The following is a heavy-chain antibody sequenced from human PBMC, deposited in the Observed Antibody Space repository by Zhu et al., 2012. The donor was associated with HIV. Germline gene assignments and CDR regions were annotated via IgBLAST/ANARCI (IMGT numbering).Heavy chain of an antibody. CDR3: ARGGLRFGELSTLDHPSYYFDY. J-gene: IGHJ4*02. CDR1: GGSFSGYY. D-gene: IGHD3-10*01. Sequence: QVQLQQWGAGLLKPSETLSLTCAVYGGSFSGYYWSWIRQPPGKGLEWIGEINHSGSTNYNPSLKSRVTISVDTSKNQFSLKLSSVTAADTAVYYCARGGLRFGELSTLDHPSYYFDYWGQGTLVTVSS. CDR2: INHSGST. V-gene: IGHV4-34*01.